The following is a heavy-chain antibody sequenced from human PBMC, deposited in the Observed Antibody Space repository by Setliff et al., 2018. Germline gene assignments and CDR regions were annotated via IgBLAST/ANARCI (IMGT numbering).Heavy chain of an antibody. CDR3: ARHIPPTGFPNWFDP. D-gene: IGHD2-21*01. Sequence: PSETLSLTCTVSGGSISRSNSYWGWIRQPPGKGLEWIGSVYSDGSIYYKPSLKSRVTISVDTSKNQFSLRLTSVIAADAALYYCARHIPPTGFPNWFDPWGPGTLVTVSS. CDR2: VYSDGSI. V-gene: IGHV4-39*01. J-gene: IGHJ5*02. CDR1: GGSISRSNSY.